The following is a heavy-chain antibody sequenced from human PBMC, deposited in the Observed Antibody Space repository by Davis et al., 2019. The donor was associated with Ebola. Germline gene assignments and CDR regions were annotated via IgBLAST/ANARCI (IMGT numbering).Heavy chain of an antibody. CDR3: TVTTTDDY. CDR2: IRSKANSYAT. Sequence: GGSLRLSCAASGFTFSSYWMSWVRQASGKGLEWVGRIRSKANSYATAYAASVKGRFTISRDDSKNTAYLQMNSLKTEDTAVYYCTVTTTDDYWGQGTLVTVSS. J-gene: IGHJ4*02. D-gene: IGHD3-22*01. V-gene: IGHV3-73*01. CDR1: GFTFSSYW.